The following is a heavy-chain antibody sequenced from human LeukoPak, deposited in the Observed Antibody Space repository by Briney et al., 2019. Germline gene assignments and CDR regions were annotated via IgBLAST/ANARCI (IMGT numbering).Heavy chain of an antibody. CDR3: ARDSPIAAAGYGMDV. D-gene: IGHD6-13*01. V-gene: IGHV4-31*03. CDR1: GGSISSGGYY. CDR2: IYYSGST. J-gene: IGHJ6*02. Sequence: SETLSLTRTVSGGSISSGGYYWSWIRQHPGKGLEWIGYIYYSGSTYYNPSLKSRVTISVDTSKNQFSLKLSSVTAADTAVYYCARDSPIAAAGYGMDVWGQGTTVTVSS.